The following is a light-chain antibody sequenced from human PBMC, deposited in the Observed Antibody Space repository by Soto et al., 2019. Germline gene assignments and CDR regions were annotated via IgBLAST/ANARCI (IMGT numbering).Light chain of an antibody. CDR1: QSVSSNY. J-gene: IGKJ5*01. CDR3: QQYGGSPSIT. Sequence: EIVLTHSPGTLSLSPGERATLSCRASQSVSSNYLAWYQQKPGQAPRLLMYDASSRATGIPDRFSGSASDTAFTLTISRLEPADFAVYYCQQYGGSPSITFGQGTRLEI. CDR2: DAS. V-gene: IGKV3-20*01.